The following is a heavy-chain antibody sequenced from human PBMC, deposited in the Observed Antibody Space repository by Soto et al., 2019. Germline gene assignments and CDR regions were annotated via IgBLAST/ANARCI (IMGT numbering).Heavy chain of an antibody. CDR1: GGSISSGGYY. V-gene: IGHV4-39*01. Sequence: SETLSLTCTVSGGSISSGGYYWSWIRQHPGKGLEWIGSIYYSGNTFYNPSLKSRVTIFVDTSKNQFSLKMSSVTAADTAVYYCASPTGWLQDPFDYWGQGTLVTVSS. CDR2: IYYSGNT. CDR3: ASPTGWLQDPFDY. J-gene: IGHJ4*02. D-gene: IGHD5-12*01.